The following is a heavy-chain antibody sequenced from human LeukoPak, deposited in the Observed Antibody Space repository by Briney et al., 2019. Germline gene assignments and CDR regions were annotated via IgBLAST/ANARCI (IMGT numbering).Heavy chain of an antibody. CDR2: ISSSGVTI. CDR1: GFTFSTCS. CDR3: TKRPFSGYFEY. D-gene: IGHD6-25*01. J-gene: IGHJ4*02. Sequence: PGGSLGLSCAASGFTFSTCSMNWVRQAPGKGLEWVSYISSSGVTIYYADSVKGRLTISRDNAKNSLYLQMTSLGAEDTAVYYCTKRPFSGYFEYWGQGTLVTVSS. V-gene: IGHV3-48*01.